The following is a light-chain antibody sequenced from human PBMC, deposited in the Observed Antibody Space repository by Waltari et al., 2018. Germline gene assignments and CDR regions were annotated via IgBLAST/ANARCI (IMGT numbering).Light chain of an antibody. J-gene: IGKJ1*01. V-gene: IGKV1-33*01. Sequence: DIQMTPPPSTLSASVGDSVTITCQASQGSSNFLHWYQQKLVKAPKFVIYDASNLKTCVPARFSGSGSGTHFSLTISGLQPEDIATYYCQQYDNLWTFGQGTKVEIK. CDR2: DAS. CDR1: QGSSNF. CDR3: QQYDNLWT.